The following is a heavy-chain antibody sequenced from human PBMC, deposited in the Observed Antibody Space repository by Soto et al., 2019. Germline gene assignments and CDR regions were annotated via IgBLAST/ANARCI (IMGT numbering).Heavy chain of an antibody. V-gene: IGHV3-53*01. Sequence: PGGSLRRSCAPSGFTVSSKYMSWVRQAPGKGLEWISVIWSAGLIYYADSVRGRFTISRDISKNILYLEMTSLRADDTAVYYCASEAPMDVWGQGTTVTVSS. CDR2: IWSAGLI. CDR3: ASEAPMDV. J-gene: IGHJ6*02. CDR1: GFTVSSKY.